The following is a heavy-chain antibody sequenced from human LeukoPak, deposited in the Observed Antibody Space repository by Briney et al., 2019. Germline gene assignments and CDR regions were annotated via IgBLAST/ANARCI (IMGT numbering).Heavy chain of an antibody. CDR3: ARVASVSCNNGQWCNFDS. Sequence: GGSLRLSCAASGFTFSSYFMHWVRQAPGKGLVWVSRISTDGSNRAHADSVQGRFTISRDNAKNTLYLQMNSLRAEDTAIYYCARVASVSCNNGQWCNFDSWAREPWSPSPQ. J-gene: IGHJ4*02. CDR2: ISTDGSNR. D-gene: IGHD2-8*01. V-gene: IGHV3-74*01. CDR1: GFTFSSYF.